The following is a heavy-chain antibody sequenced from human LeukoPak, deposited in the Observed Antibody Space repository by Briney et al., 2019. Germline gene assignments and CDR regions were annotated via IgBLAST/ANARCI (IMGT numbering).Heavy chain of an antibody. CDR2: INANAGST. D-gene: IGHD6-19*01. V-gene: IGHV3-23*01. CDR1: GFAFNFDA. CDR3: AKPISGGLAVTGDWFDP. Sequence: PSGGSLRLSCAASGFAFNFDAMCWVRQAPGKGLERISTINANAGSTYYADSVKGRFTISRDNSKNTLDLQLNSLRAEDTAVYYCAKPISGGLAVTGDWFDPWGQGTLVTVSS. J-gene: IGHJ5*02.